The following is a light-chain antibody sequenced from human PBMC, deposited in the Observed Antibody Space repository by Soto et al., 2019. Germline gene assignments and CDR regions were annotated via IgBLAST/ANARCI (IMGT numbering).Light chain of an antibody. J-gene: IGKJ2*01. V-gene: IGKV1-39*01. CDR2: AAS. CDR3: QQSYSTPV. CDR1: QSISSY. Sequence: DLQMTQSPSSLSASVGDRVTITCRASQSISSYLNWYQQKPGKAPKLLIYAASSLQSGVPSRFSGSASGTDFTLTISSLQPEDFATYYCQQSYSTPVFGQGTKLEIK.